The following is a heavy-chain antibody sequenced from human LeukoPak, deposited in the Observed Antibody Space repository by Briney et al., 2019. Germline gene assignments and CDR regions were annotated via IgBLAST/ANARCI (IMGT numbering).Heavy chain of an antibody. J-gene: IGHJ6*02. CDR2: ISWNSGNI. Sequence: GRSLRLSCAASGFTFDGYAMHWVRQAPGKGLEWVSGISWNSGNIEYADSVKGRFTISRDNAKNSLYLQMNSLRAEDTALYHCARNNGMDVWGQGTTVIVSS. CDR1: GFTFDGYA. V-gene: IGHV3-9*01. CDR3: ARNNGMDV.